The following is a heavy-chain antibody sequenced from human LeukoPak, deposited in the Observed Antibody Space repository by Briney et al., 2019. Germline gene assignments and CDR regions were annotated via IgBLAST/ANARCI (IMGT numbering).Heavy chain of an antibody. CDR3: AKVFLYGSGSYYQNYFDY. CDR1: GFTFGDYA. Sequence: GGSLRLSCTASGFTFGDYAMSWVRQAPGKGLEWVSSISSSSSYIYYADSVKGRFTISRDNAKNSLYLQMNSLRAEDTAVYYCAKVFLYGSGSYYQNYFDYWGQGTLVTVSS. J-gene: IGHJ4*02. D-gene: IGHD3-10*01. V-gene: IGHV3-21*01. CDR2: ISSSSSYI.